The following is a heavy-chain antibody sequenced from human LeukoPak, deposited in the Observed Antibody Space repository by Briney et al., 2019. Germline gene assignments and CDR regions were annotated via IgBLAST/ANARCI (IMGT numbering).Heavy chain of an antibody. CDR3: ARAPDGYEAFDI. J-gene: IGHJ3*02. Sequence: GGSLRLSCAVCAFIVRSNNMTGVGQAPGKGLKRVSVIYSGGRTYYADSVKGRFTTSRDNSKNTLYLQMNSLRAEDTAVYYCARAPDGYEAFDIWGQGTMVTVSS. D-gene: IGHD3-22*01. CDR1: AFIVRSNN. V-gene: IGHV3-66*01. CDR2: IYSGGRT.